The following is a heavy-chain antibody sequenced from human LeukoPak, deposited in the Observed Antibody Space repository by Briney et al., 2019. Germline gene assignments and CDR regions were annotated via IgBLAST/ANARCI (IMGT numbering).Heavy chain of an antibody. CDR3: AKEEYSCSYDY. CDR2: ISGSGGST. J-gene: IGHJ4*02. Sequence: GGSLTLSCAASGFTFSSYAMSWVRQAPGKGLEWVSGISGSGGSTKYADSVKGRFTISRDNSKNTLYLQMNSLRAEDTAVYYCAKEEYSCSYDYWGQGTLVTVSS. V-gene: IGHV3-23*01. CDR1: GFTFSSYA. D-gene: IGHD6-6*01.